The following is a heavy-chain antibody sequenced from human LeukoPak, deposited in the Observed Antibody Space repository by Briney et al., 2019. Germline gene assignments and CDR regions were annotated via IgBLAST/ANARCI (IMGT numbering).Heavy chain of an antibody. V-gene: IGHV4-30-4*08. J-gene: IGHJ6*03. CDR2: IYYSGST. Sequence: KTSQTLSLTCTVSGGSISSGDYYWSWIRQPPGKGLEWIGYIYYSGSTYYNPSLKSRVTISVDTSKNQFPLKLSSVTAADTAVYYCARGALGINYMDVWGKGTTVTVSS. CDR1: GGSISSGDYY. D-gene: IGHD1-26*01. CDR3: ARGALGINYMDV.